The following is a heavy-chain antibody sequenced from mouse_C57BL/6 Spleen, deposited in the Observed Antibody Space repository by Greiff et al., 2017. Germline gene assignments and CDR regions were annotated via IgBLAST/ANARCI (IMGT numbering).Heavy chain of an antibody. CDR2: IDPEDGET. V-gene: IGHV14-2*01. Sequence: SGAELVKPGASVKLSCTASGFNIKDYYMHWVKQRTEQGLEWIGRIDPEDGETKYAPQFQGKATITADTSSNTAYLQLSSLTSEDTAVYYCANDYAMDYWGQGTSVTVSS. CDR1: GFNIKDYY. J-gene: IGHJ4*01. CDR3: ANDYAMDY.